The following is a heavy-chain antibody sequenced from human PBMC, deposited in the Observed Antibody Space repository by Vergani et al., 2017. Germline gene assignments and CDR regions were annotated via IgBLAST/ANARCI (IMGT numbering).Heavy chain of an antibody. J-gene: IGHJ4*02. CDR1: GFRFSSYG. Sequence: QVQLVESGGGVVQPGRSLRLSCAASGFRFSSYGMNWVRQAPGKGLEWVAVIWYDGSNKYYADSGKGRFTISRDNSKNTLYLQMNSLRAEDTAVYYCARDVHTMGYCSSTSCPVDYWGQGTLVIVSS. D-gene: IGHD2-2*01. CDR2: IWYDGSNK. V-gene: IGHV3-30*19. CDR3: ARDVHTMGYCSSTSCPVDY.